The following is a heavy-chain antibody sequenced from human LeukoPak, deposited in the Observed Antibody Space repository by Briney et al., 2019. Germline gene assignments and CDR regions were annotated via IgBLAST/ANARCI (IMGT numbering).Heavy chain of an antibody. CDR3: ARMGDYYDSSGYRHDAFDI. D-gene: IGHD3-22*01. V-gene: IGHV4-59*01. CDR1: GDSISSYY. Sequence: ASETLPLACTVSGDSISSYYWSWIRQSPGKGLEWIGYIYSSGSTNYNPSLKSRVTISLDTSKNQFSLKLSSVTAADTAVYYCARMGDYYDSSGYRHDAFDIWGQGTMVTVSS. CDR2: IYSSGST. J-gene: IGHJ3*02.